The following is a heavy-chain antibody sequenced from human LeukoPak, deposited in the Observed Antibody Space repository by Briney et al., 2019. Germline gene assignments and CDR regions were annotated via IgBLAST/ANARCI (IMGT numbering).Heavy chain of an antibody. V-gene: IGHV1-18*01. J-gene: IGHJ4*02. CDR3: ATYSAAGRTYYFDY. D-gene: IGHD6-13*01. Sequence: ASVKVSCKASGYTFTNYGITWVRQAPGQGLEWMGWISPYNGNTNYAQKLQGRVTMTRDTSTSTAYMELRSLRSDDTAVYYCATYSAAGRTYYFDYWGQGALVTVSS. CDR2: ISPYNGNT. CDR1: GYTFTNYG.